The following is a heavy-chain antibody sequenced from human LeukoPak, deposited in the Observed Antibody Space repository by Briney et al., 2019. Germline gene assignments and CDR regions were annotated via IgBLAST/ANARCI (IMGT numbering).Heavy chain of an antibody. V-gene: IGHV3-23*01. CDR3: VRHFDY. Sequence: GGPLRLSCAASGFTFNDNAMSWVRQAPGKGLEWVSAISGSGGSTYYADSVKGRFTISRDNSKNTLYLQMNSLRAEDTAVYYCVRHFDYWGQGTLVTVSS. CDR2: ISGSGGST. CDR1: GFTFNDNA. J-gene: IGHJ4*02.